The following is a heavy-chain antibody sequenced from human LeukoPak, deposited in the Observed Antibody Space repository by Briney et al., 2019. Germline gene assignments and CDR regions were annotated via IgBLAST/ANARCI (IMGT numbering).Heavy chain of an antibody. CDR1: GFTFSSYE. CDR2: ISSSGSTI. J-gene: IGHJ5*02. V-gene: IGHV3-48*03. CDR3: ARLGYGNFDP. Sequence: GGSLRLSCAASGFTFSSYEMNWVRQAPGKGLEWVSYISSSGSTIYYADSVKGRFTISRDNAKNSLYLLMNSLRAEDTAVYYCARLGYGNFDPWGQGTLVTVSS. D-gene: IGHD5-12*01.